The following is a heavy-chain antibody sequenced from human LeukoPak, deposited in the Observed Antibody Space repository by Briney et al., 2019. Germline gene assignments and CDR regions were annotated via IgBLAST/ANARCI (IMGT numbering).Heavy chain of an antibody. CDR1: GYTFTSYG. J-gene: IGHJ4*02. D-gene: IGHD3-22*01. V-gene: IGHV1-18*01. Sequence: ASVKVSCKASGYTFTSYGISWVRQAPGQGLEWMGWISAYNGNTNYAQKLQGRVTMTTDTSTSTAYMELRSLRSDDTAVYYCARDWKGYYYDSSGYYWGQGTLVTVSS. CDR2: ISAYNGNT. CDR3: ARDWKGYYYDSSGYY.